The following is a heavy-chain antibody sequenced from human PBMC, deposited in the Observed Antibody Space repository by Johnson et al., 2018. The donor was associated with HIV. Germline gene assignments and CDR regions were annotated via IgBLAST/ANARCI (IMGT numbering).Heavy chain of an antibody. CDR3: ARDYYDSSGFDAFDI. J-gene: IGHJ3*02. V-gene: IGHV3-20*04. CDR2: INWSGGST. Sequence: VQLVESGGGLVRPGGSLRLSCAASGFTFDDYGMSWVRQGPGKGLEWVSGINWSGGSTGYAGSVPGRFTISRDNAKNSLYLQMNSLRAEDTAVYYCARDYYDSSGFDAFDIWGQGTMVTVSS. CDR1: GFTFDDYG. D-gene: IGHD3-22*01.